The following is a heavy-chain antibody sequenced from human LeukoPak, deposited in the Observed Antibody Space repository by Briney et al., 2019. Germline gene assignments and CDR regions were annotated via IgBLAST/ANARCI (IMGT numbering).Heavy chain of an antibody. CDR3: AKEFLGRVEHSAVGS. CDR1: GFIFSSYA. D-gene: IGHD1/OR15-1a*01. CDR2: ISGSDDST. J-gene: IGHJ4*02. Sequence: PGGSLRLSCAASGFIFSSYAMSWVRQAPGKGLEWVSSISGSDDSTYYTDSVKGRFTISRDNSKNTLYVQMNSLRAEDTAIYYCAKEFLGRVEHSAVGSWGQGTLVTVSS. V-gene: IGHV3-23*01.